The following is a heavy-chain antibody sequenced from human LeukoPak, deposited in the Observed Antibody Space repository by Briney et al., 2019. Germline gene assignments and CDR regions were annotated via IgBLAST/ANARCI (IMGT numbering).Heavy chain of an antibody. J-gene: IGHJ4*02. CDR3: AREGDSSSWTYYFDY. CDR1: GFTFSSYA. V-gene: IGHV3-21*01. Sequence: GGSLRLSCAASGFTFSSYAMSWVRQAPGKGLEWVSSISSSSSYIYYADSVKGRFTISRDNAKNSLYLQMNSLRAEDTAVYYCAREGDSSSWTYYFDYWGQGTLVTASS. D-gene: IGHD6-13*01. CDR2: ISSSSSYI.